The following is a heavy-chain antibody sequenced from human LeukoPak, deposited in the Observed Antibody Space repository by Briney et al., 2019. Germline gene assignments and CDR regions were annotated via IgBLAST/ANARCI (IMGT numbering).Heavy chain of an antibody. J-gene: IGHJ4*02. Sequence: SETLSLTCAVYGGSFSGYYWSWIRQPPGKGLEWIGEINHSGSTNYNPSLKSRVTISVDTSKNQFSLKLSSVTAADTAVYYCARGPTIFGVAIRLNFDYWGQGTLVTVSS. V-gene: IGHV4-34*01. CDR1: GGSFSGYY. D-gene: IGHD3-3*01. CDR2: INHSGST. CDR3: ARGPTIFGVAIRLNFDY.